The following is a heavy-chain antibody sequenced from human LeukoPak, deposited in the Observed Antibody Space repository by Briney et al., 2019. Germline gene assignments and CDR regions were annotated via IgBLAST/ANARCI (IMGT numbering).Heavy chain of an antibody. Sequence: ASVKVSCKASGYTFTGYYMHWVRQAPGQGLEWMGRINPNSGGTNYAQKFRGRVTMTRDTSISTAYMELSRLRSDDTAVYYCARVLYSQINYFDYWGQGTLVTVSS. J-gene: IGHJ4*02. D-gene: IGHD3-16*01. CDR3: ARVLYSQINYFDY. V-gene: IGHV1-2*06. CDR2: INPNSGGT. CDR1: GYTFTGYY.